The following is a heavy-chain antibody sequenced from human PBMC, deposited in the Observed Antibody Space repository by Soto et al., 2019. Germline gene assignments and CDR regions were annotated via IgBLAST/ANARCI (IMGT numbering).Heavy chain of an antibody. CDR3: ARDRAPTARAYYYGVDV. CDR2: IYYSGST. D-gene: IGHD2-2*01. CDR1: GGSISSGDYY. J-gene: IGHJ6*02. Sequence: SETLSLTCTVSGGSISSGDYYWSWIRQPPGKGLEWIGYIYYSGSTYYNPSLKSRVTISVDTSKNQFSLNLNSVTAADTAVYYCARDRAPTARAYYYGVDVWGRGTTVTVSS. V-gene: IGHV4-30-4*01.